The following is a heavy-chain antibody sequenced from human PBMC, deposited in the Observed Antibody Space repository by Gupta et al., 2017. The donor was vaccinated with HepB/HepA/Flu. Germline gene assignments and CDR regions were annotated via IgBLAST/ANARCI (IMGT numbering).Heavy chain of an antibody. CDR1: GYTFTTYY. J-gene: IGHJ4*02. Sequence: QVQLVQSGAEVKKPGASVKVSCKTSGYTFTTYYIHWVRQAPGQGLEWMGRINPSGGSTSYTQKFQGRVTMTRDTSTSTVYMELSSLRSDDTAVYYCARESHWGQGTLVTVSS. V-gene: IGHV1-46*01. CDR3: ARESH. CDR2: INPSGGST.